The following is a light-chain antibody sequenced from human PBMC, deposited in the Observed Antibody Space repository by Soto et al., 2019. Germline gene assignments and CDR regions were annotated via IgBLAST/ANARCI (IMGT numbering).Light chain of an antibody. CDR3: AVWDASLDGRV. CDR2: GQN. J-gene: IGLJ2*01. Sequence: QAVVTQPPSASGTPGQSVSISCSGSSSNIATYTVTWYQQLPGTAPKLLIYGQNQRPSGVPDRFSGSKSGTSASLAISGLQSEDEADYYCAVWDASLDGRVFGGGTKLTVL. V-gene: IGLV1-44*01. CDR1: SSNIATYT.